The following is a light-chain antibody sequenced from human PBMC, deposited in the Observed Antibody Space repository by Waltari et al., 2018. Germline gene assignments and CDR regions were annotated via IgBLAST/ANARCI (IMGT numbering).Light chain of an antibody. CDR3: LLHYSGAWV. J-gene: IGLJ3*02. CDR1: TGAVTSGHY. CDR2: DTD. V-gene: IGLV7-46*01. Sequence: QAVVTQEPSLTVSPGGKVTLTCGSSTGAVTSGHYPYCFPQKPGQVPRTLIYDTDCKHSLTPARFSGSLLGGKAALTLSGAQPDDEADYYCLLHYSGAWVFGGGTKVTVL.